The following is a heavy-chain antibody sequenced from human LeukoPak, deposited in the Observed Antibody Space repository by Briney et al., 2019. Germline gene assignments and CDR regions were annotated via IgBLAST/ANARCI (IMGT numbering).Heavy chain of an antibody. CDR3: ARLADYCDSSGYYLPYFDY. Sequence: SETLSLTCTVSGGSISSGDYYWSWIRQPPGKGLEWIGYIYYSGSTYYNPSPKSRVTISVDTSKNQFSLKLSSVTAADTAVYYCARLADYCDSSGYYLPYFDYWGQGTLVTVSS. CDR2: IYYSGST. J-gene: IGHJ4*02. D-gene: IGHD3-22*01. V-gene: IGHV4-30-4*01. CDR1: GGSISSGDYY.